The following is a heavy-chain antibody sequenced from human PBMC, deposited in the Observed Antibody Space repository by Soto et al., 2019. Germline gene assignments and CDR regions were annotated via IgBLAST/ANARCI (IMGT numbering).Heavy chain of an antibody. D-gene: IGHD6-25*01. J-gene: IGHJ2*01. CDR2: INPDNGNT. Sequence: QVQLVQSGAEVKKPGASVKVSCKASGYAFTSYPVHWVRQAPGQSLEWMGWINPDNGNTHYSQNFQGRVTITRDTSANTVYMELGSLRSEDAAVYHCATRHKSDSRGSYLVWYFDLWGRGTLVTVSS. CDR1: GYAFTSYP. CDR3: ATRHKSDSRGSYLVWYFDL. V-gene: IGHV1-3*01.